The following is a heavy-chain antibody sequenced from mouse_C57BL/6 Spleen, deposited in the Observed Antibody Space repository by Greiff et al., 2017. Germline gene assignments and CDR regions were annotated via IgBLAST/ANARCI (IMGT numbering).Heavy chain of an antibody. J-gene: IGHJ1*03. V-gene: IGHV5-4*03. CDR1: GFTFSSYA. CDR2: ISDGGSYT. Sequence: EVMLVESGGGLVKPGGSLKLSCAASGFTFSSYAMSWVRQTPEKRLEWVATISDGGSYTYYPDNVKGRFTISRDNAKNNLYLQMSHLKSEDTAMYYCARVSDYDGDWYFDVWGTGTTVTVSS. CDR3: ARVSDYDGDWYFDV. D-gene: IGHD2-4*01.